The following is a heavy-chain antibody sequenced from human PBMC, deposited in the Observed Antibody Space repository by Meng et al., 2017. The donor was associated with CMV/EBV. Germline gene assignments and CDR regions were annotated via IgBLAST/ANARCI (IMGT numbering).Heavy chain of an antibody. V-gene: IGHV4-39*07. D-gene: IGHD3-22*01. Sequence: QLQESGPGLVKPSETLSLTCTVSGGSISSSSYYWGWIRHPPGKGLEWIGSIYYSGSTYYNPSLKSRVTISVDTSKNQFSLKLSSVTAADTAVYYCARGVVTMIVVYDPWGQGTLVTVSS. CDR3: ARGVVTMIVVYDP. CDR1: GGSISSSSYY. CDR2: IYYSGST. J-gene: IGHJ5*02.